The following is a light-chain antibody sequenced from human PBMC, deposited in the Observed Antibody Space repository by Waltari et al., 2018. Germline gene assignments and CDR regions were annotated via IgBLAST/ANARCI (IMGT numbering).Light chain of an antibody. CDR1: QNLNRD. CDR3: QQYSYWPPNT. V-gene: IGKV3-15*01. CDR2: GAS. Sequence: EVVMTQSPATLSVSPGERATLSCRASQNLNRDLAWDQQRPGQAPRLLIYGASTRATNVPDRFSGSGSGTEFTLTVSSVQSEDFAVYYCQQYSYWPPNTFGQGTKLDIK. J-gene: IGKJ2*01.